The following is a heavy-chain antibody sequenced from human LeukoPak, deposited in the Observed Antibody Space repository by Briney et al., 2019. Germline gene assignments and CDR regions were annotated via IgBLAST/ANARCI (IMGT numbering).Heavy chain of an antibody. V-gene: IGHV4-61*05. J-gene: IGHJ4*02. D-gene: IGHD6-6*01. Sequence: SETLSLTCTVSGGSISSSSHYWTWIRQPPGRGLEWIGYISYTGSTKYNPSPKSRVAISLDTSKNQFSLRLSSMTAADTAVYYCARHDSSSSNYAQIFDYWGQGTLVTVSS. CDR1: GGSISSSSHY. CDR2: ISYTGST. CDR3: ARHDSSSSNYAQIFDY.